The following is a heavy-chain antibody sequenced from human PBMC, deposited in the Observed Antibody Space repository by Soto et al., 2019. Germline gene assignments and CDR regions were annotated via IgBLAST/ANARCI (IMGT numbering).Heavy chain of an antibody. V-gene: IGHV1-69*13. D-gene: IGHD2-21*02. CDR1: GGTFSSYA. CDR2: IIPIFGTA. CDR3: ARDGAYCGGDCYSYMYGMDV. Sequence: SVKVSCKASGGTFSSYAISWVRQAPGQGLEWMGGIIPIFGTANYAQKFQGRVTITADESTSTAYMELSSLRSEDTAVYYCARDGAYCGGDCYSYMYGMDVWGQGTTVTVSS. J-gene: IGHJ6*02.